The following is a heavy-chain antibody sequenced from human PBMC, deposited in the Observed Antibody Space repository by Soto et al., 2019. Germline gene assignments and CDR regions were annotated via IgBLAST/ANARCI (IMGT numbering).Heavy chain of an antibody. CDR3: AKDAGHDSSGYYYFDY. V-gene: IGHV3-9*01. Sequence: GGSLRLSCAAPGFTFDDYAMHWVRQAPGKGLEWVSGISWNSGSIGYADSVKGRFTISRDNAENSLCLQMNSLRAEDTALYYCAKDAGHDSSGYYYFDYWGQGTLVTVSS. CDR1: GFTFDDYA. J-gene: IGHJ4*02. D-gene: IGHD3-22*01. CDR2: ISWNSGSI.